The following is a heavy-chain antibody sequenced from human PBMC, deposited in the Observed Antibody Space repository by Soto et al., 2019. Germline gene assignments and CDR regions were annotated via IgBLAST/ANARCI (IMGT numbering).Heavy chain of an antibody. CDR2: ISAYNGNT. V-gene: IGHV1-18*01. J-gene: IGHJ6*02. CDR1: GYTFTSYG. CDR3: ARDPRITIFGVVLGEGGGRYGMDV. D-gene: IGHD3-3*01. Sequence: GASVKVSCKASGYTFTSYGISWVRQAPGQGLEWMGWISAYNGNTNYAQKLQGRVTMTTDTSTSTAYMELRSLRSDDTAVYYCARDPRITIFGVVLGEGGGRYGMDVWGQGTTVTVSS.